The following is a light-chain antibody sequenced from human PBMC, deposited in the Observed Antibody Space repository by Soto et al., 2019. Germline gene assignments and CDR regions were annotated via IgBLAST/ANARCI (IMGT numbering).Light chain of an antibody. CDR1: SSDVGGYNY. CDR2: EVS. V-gene: IGLV2-14*01. Sequence: QSVLTQPASVSGSPGQSITISCTGTSSDVGGYNYVSWYQQHPGKAPKLMINEVSNRPSGVSNRFSGSKSGNTASLTISGLQAEDEADYYYSSYTTSNTLEVFGGGTQLTVL. J-gene: IGLJ3*02. CDR3: SSYTTSNTLEV.